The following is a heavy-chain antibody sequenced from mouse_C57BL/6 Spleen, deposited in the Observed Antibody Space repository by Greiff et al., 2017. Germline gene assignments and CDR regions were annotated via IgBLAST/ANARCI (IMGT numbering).Heavy chain of an antibody. J-gene: IGHJ1*03. V-gene: IGHV1-80*01. D-gene: IGHD1-1*01. CDR2: IYPGDGDT. Sequence: VQLQQSGAELVKPGASVKISCKASGYAFSSYWMNWVKQRPGKGLEWIGQIYPGDGDTNYNGKFKGKATLAADKSSSTAYMQLSSLTSEDSAVYFCARGCYGSSPYWYFDGWGTGTTVTVSS. CDR3: ARGCYGSSPYWYFDG. CDR1: GYAFSSYW.